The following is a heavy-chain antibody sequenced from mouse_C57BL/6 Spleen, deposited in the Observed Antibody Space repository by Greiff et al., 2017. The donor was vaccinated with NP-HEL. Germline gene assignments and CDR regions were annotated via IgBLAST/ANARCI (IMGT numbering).Heavy chain of an antibody. CDR3: THRARPLEGVYFGY. J-gene: IGHJ2*01. D-gene: IGHD1-2*01. V-gene: IGHV14-4*01. Sequence: VQLQQSGAELVRPGASVKLSCTASGFNIKDDYMHWVKQRPEQGLEWIGWIDPENGDTEYAPKFQGKATITADTSSNTAYLQLSSLTSEDTAVYCCTHRARPLEGVYFGYWGTGATLTVAS. CDR1: GFNIKDDY. CDR2: IDPENGDT.